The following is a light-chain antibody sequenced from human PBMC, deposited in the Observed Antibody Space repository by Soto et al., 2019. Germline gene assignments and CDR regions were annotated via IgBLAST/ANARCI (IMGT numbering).Light chain of an antibody. Sequence: EIVVTQSLGIVSLYTGERXTXSCRASKYINTRLAWYQHRPVQAPRLLIYQTSSRAAGIPDRFSGSGSGTEFTLNISSLQSEDFAVYSGQQRRKWRTFGQRGKPDIK. J-gene: IGKJ1*01. CDR1: KYINTR. V-gene: IGKV3D-15*01. CDR3: QQRRKWRT. CDR2: QTS.